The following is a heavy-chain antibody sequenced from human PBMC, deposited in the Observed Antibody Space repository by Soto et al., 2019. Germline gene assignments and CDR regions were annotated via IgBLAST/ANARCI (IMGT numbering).Heavy chain of an antibody. CDR3: ARQWCHQRLDYYYCMDV. V-gene: IGHV5-51*01. CDR1: GYSFTSYW. Sequence: HGESLKISCKGSGYSFTSYWIGWVRQMPGKGLEWMGIIYPGDSDTRYSPSFQGQVTISADKSISTAYLQWSSLKASDTVMYYCARQWCHQRLDYYYCMDVWGQGTTVTVSS. J-gene: IGHJ6*02. D-gene: IGHD2-8*02. CDR2: IYPGDSDT.